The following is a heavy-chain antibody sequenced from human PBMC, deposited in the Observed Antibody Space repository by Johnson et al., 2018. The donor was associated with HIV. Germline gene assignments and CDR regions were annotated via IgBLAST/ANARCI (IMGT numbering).Heavy chain of an antibody. Sequence: QVQLVESGGGLVQPGGSLRLSCAASGFTLSDPYMDWVRQAPGKGLEWVSYISSSGSSTYYADSVKGRFTISRDNSKNSLYLQMDSLRAEDTALYYCARARGEGAARTDAFDIWGQGTMVTVSS. D-gene: IGHD6-6*01. CDR3: ARARGEGAARTDAFDI. CDR1: GFTLSDPY. J-gene: IGHJ3*02. V-gene: IGHV3-11*01. CDR2: ISSSGSST.